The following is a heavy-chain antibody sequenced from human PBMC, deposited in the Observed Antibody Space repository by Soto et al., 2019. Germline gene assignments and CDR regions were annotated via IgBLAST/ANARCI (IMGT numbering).Heavy chain of an antibody. J-gene: IGHJ4*02. Sequence: GGSLRLSCAASGFTFSSYAMSWVRQAPGKGLEWVSAISGSGGSTYYAASVKGRFTISRDHSKNTLYLQMNSLRAEDTAVYYCAKETNNIAYILLWFGELFADFDYWGEGPLETVSS. CDR2: ISGSGGST. CDR1: GFTFSSYA. V-gene: IGHV3-23*01. D-gene: IGHD3-10*01. CDR3: AKETNNIAYILLWFGELFADFDY.